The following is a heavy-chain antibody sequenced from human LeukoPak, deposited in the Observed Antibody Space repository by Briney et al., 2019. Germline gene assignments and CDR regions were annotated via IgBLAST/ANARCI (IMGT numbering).Heavy chain of an antibody. J-gene: IGHJ4*02. CDR3: VKDFRSVAGYDY. CDR2: ISSNGGNT. CDR1: GFTFSSYP. V-gene: IGHV3-64D*09. Sequence: GGSLRLSCSASGFTFSSYPMHWVRQAPGKGLEYVSAISSNGGNTYYADSVKGSFTISRDNSKNTLYLQMSSLRAEDTAVYYCVKDFRSVAGYDYWGQGTLVTVSS. D-gene: IGHD6-19*01.